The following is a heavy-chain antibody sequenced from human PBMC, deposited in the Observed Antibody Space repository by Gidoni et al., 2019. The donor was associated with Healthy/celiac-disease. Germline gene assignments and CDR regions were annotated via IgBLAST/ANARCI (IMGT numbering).Heavy chain of an antibody. V-gene: IGHV3-30*04. CDR2: ISYDGSNK. J-gene: IGHJ5*02. CDR1: GFTFSSYA. Sequence: QVQLVESGGGVVQPGRSLRLSCAASGFTFSSYAIQLVRQAPGKGLEWVAVISYDGSNKYYADSVKGRFTISRDNSKNTLYLQMNSLRAEDTAVYYCARALMVYAYNWFDPWGQGTLVTVSS. CDR3: ARALMVYAYNWFDP. D-gene: IGHD2-8*02.